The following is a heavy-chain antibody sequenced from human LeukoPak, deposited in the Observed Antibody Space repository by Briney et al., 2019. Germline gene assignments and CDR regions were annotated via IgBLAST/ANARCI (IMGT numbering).Heavy chain of an antibody. CDR1: GGSIIDASYY. J-gene: IGHJ4*02. CDR3: VSHTNGNYRYYFDY. Sequence: PSETLSLTCTVSGGSIIDASYYWGWIRQPPGKGLEWIGSTYYTGSTYHNPSLKSRVTMSADTSKNQLSLKLTSVTAADTAVFYCVSHTNGNYRYYFDYWGQGTLVTVSS. D-gene: IGHD5-24*01. CDR2: TYYTGST. V-gene: IGHV4-39*01.